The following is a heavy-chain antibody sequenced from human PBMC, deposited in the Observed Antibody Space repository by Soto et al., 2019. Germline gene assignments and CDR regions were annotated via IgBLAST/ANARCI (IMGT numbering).Heavy chain of an antibody. J-gene: IGHJ4*02. CDR1: GGSVSSGGYY. D-gene: IGHD1-1*01. Sequence: SETLSLTCTVSGGSVSSGGYYWSWIRQHPGRGLEWIGYIYYSGSTYYNPSLKSRVTISVDPYKNQFSLELSSVTAADTAVYYCAREVPTPCYFDYWGRGTLVTVSS. V-gene: IGHV4-31*03. CDR2: IYYSGST. CDR3: AREVPTPCYFDY.